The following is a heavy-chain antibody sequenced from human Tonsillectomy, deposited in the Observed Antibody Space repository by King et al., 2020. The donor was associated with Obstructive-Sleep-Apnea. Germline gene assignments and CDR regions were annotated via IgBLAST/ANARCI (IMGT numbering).Heavy chain of an antibody. V-gene: IGHV4-39*07. CDR2: IYYSGST. CDR1: GGSISSSSYY. CDR3: ARDEGYYYGSENVFDI. D-gene: IGHD3-10*01. Sequence: QLQESGPGLVKPSETLSLTCTVSGGSISSSSYYWGWIRQPPGKGLEWIGSIYYSGSTYYNPSLKSRVTISVDTSKNQFSLKLSSVTAADTAVYYCARDEGYYYGSENVFDIWGQGTMVTVSS. J-gene: IGHJ3*02.